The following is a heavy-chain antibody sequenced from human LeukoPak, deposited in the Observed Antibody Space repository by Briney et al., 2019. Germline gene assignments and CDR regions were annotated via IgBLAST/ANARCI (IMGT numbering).Heavy chain of an antibody. CDR2: IYYSGNT. V-gene: IGHV4-30-4*07. D-gene: IGHD3-10*01. J-gene: IGHJ5*02. CDR1: GGSITSGGYS. CDR3: ARAPITMVRGVISSPPNWFDP. Sequence: PSETLSLTCAVSGGSITSGGYSWNWIRHPPGKGLEWIAYIYYSGNTYYNPSLKSRITISLDTSKNQFSLKLSSVTAADTAVYYCARAPITMVRGVISSPPNWFDPWGQGTLVTVSS.